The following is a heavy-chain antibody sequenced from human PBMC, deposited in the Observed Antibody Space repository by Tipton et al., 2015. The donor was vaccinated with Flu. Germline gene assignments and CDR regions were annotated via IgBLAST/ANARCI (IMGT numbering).Heavy chain of an antibody. CDR3: ATISAVVPFDY. J-gene: IGHJ4*02. CDR1: GGSISSSSYY. D-gene: IGHD2-2*02. CDR2: IYYSGTT. V-gene: IGHV4-39*07. Sequence: TLSLTCTVSGGSISSSSYYWGWIRQPPEKGLEWIGGIYYSGTTYYNPSLKSRVTMSVDTSKNQFSLKLSSLTAADTAVYYCATISAVVPFDYWGQGKLVTVSS.